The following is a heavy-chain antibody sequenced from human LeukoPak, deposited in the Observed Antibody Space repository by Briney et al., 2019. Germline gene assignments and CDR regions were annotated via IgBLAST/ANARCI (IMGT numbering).Heavy chain of an antibody. D-gene: IGHD3-22*01. CDR1: AFTFSSYG. Sequence: GGSLRLSCAASAFTFSSYGMHWVRQAPGKGLEWVAFIRYDGSNKYYADSVKGRFTISRDNSKNTLYLQMNSLRAEDTAVYYCARGLAHYYDSSAYFLDYWGQGTLVTVSS. CDR3: ARGLAHYYDSSAYFLDY. J-gene: IGHJ4*02. CDR2: IRYDGSNK. V-gene: IGHV3-30*02.